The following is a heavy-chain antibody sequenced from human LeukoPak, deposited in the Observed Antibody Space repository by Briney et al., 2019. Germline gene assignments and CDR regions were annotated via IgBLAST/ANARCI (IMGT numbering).Heavy chain of an antibody. D-gene: IGHD7-27*01. V-gene: IGHV4-59*01. Sequence: SETLSLTCAVYGGSFSGYYWSWIPQPPGKGLEWIGYIYYSGSTHYNPSLKSRVTISVDRSKNQFSLKLSSVTAGDTVVYYCARETRGDGVHDYWGQGTLVTVSS. CDR2: IYYSGST. J-gene: IGHJ4*02. CDR3: ARETRGDGVHDY. CDR1: GGSFSGYY.